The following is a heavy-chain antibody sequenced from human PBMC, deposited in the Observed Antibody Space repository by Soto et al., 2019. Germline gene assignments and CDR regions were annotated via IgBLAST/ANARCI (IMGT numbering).Heavy chain of an antibody. D-gene: IGHD1-1*01. V-gene: IGHV1-3*01. CDR1: GYTFTKHA. CDR3: ASDGYPQQLDRYYYAGMDV. J-gene: IGHJ6*02. CDR2: LNADNGNT. Sequence: QVHLVQSGAEVKKPGASVKVSCKASGYTFTKHAMHWVRQAPGQGLQGMGWLNADNGNTKYSQKFQDRVTITMDTSASTAYMELSRLRSEDTALYYCASDGYPQQLDRYYYAGMDVWGQGTTVTVSS.